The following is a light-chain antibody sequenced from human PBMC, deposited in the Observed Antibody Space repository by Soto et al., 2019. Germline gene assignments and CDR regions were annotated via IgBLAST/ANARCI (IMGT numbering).Light chain of an antibody. V-gene: IGKV1-39*01. CDR3: QQSYSTSYT. CDR1: QIISSF. CDR2: GAS. Sequence: DIQMTQSPSSLSASVGDRVTITCRASQIISSFLNWYQQEPGKAPQILIYGASSLQRGVRSTFSGGGSGTDYTLTIGSLQPEDFAAYYCQQSYSTSYTFGQGTELEIK. J-gene: IGKJ2*01.